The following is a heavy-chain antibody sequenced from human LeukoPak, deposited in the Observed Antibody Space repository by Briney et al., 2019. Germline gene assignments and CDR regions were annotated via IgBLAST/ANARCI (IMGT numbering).Heavy chain of an antibody. Sequence: GGSLRLSCAASGFTFSSFAMSWVRQAPGKGLEWVSAISGSGGSAYYADSVKGRFTISRDSSKNTLYLQMNSLRAEDTAVYYCAKMASYYDSSGYDDAFDIWGQGTMVTVSS. D-gene: IGHD3-22*01. CDR2: ISGSGGSA. CDR3: AKMASYYDSSGYDDAFDI. J-gene: IGHJ3*02. V-gene: IGHV3-23*01. CDR1: GFTFSSFA.